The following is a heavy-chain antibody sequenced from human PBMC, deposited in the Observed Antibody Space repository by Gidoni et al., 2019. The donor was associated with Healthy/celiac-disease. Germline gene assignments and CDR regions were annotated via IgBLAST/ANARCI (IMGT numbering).Heavy chain of an antibody. D-gene: IGHD6-19*01. CDR1: GFTFSSYA. J-gene: IGHJ5*02. V-gene: IGHV3-23*01. CDR3: AKEGYSSGWYHNWFDP. Sequence: EVQLLESGGGLVQPGGSLRLSCAASGFTFSSYAMSWVRQAPGKGLEWVSAISGRGGSTYYADSVKGRFTISRDNSKNTLYLQMNSLRAEDTAVYYCAKEGYSSGWYHNWFDPWGQGTLVTVSS. CDR2: ISGRGGST.